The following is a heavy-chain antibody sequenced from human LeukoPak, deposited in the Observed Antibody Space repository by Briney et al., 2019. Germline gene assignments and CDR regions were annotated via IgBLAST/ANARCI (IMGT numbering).Heavy chain of an antibody. V-gene: IGHV3-9*01. CDR1: GFTFDDYA. D-gene: IGHD6-13*01. CDR3: AKARGAAAGTPQGVYFDY. J-gene: IGHJ4*02. Sequence: GGSLRLSCAASGFTFDDYAMHWVWQAPGKGLEWVSGISWNSVYIGYADSVKGRFTISRDDAKNSLYLQMNSLRVEDTALYYCAKARGAAAGTPQGVYFDYWGQGTLVTVSS. CDR2: ISWNSVYI.